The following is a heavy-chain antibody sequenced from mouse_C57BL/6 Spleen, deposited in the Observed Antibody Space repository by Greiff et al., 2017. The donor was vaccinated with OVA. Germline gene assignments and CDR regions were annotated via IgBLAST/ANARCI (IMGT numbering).Heavy chain of an antibody. CDR2: IYPGDGDT. Sequence: VQLQESGPELVKPGASVKISCKASGYAFSSSWMNWVKQRPGKGLEWIGRIYPGDGDTNYNGKFKGKATLTADKSSSTAYMQLSSLTSEDSAVYFCASDRSTMVTTDYWGQGTTLTVSS. D-gene: IGHD2-2*01. CDR3: ASDRSTMVTTDY. V-gene: IGHV1-82*01. J-gene: IGHJ2*01. CDR1: GYAFSSSW.